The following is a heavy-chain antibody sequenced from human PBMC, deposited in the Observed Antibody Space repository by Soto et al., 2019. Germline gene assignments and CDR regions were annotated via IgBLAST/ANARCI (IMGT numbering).Heavy chain of an antibody. V-gene: IGHV4-30-2*01. CDR1: GGSISSGGYA. D-gene: IGHD1-7*01. J-gene: IGHJ5*02. CDR3: ARDSLTGNYFDP. CDR2: IFHSGYT. Sequence: QMRLQESGSGLVKPSQTLSLTCAVSGGSISSGGYAWNWIRQPPGKGLEWIGYIFHSGYTPYNPSLKNRATRSVDKSQTQSSLTLSFVPAADTAVYYCARDSLTGNYFDPWGQGTLVTVSS.